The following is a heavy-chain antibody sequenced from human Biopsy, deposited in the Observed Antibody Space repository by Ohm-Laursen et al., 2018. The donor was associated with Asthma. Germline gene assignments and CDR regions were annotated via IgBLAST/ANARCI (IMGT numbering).Heavy chain of an antibody. V-gene: IGHV4-34*01. Sequence: SETLSLTCVVYGGSFSGYYWSWIRQPPGKGLEWIGEINHSGSTNYHPSLKSRVTISVDTSKNQFSLKLSSVTAADTAVYYCARVVGGYCSSTSCYGGYYYGMDVWGQGTTVTVSS. CDR1: GGSFSGYY. CDR3: ARVVGGYCSSTSCYGGYYYGMDV. D-gene: IGHD2-2*01. CDR2: INHSGST. J-gene: IGHJ6*02.